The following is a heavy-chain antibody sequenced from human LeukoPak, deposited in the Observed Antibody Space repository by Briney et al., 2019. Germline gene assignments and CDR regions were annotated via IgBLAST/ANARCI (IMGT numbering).Heavy chain of an antibody. D-gene: IGHD4-11*01. J-gene: IGHJ3*02. CDR1: GXSISSYY. CDR3: ARPMTTVTADAFDI. CDR2: IYYSGST. Sequence: SETLSLTCTVSGXSISSYYWSWIRQPPGKGLEWIGYIYYSGSTNYNPSLKSRVTISVDTSKNQFSLELSSVTAADTAVYYCARPMTTVTADAFDIWGQGTMVTVSS. V-gene: IGHV4-59*08.